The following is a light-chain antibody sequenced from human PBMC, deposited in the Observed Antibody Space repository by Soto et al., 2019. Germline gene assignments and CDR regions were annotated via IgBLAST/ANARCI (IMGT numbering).Light chain of an antibody. Sequence: QTVVTQPPSASGTPGQRVTISCSGSTSNIGSNTVNWYQQLPGTAPTVLIYSNNQRPAGVPDRFSGSKSGTSASLAISGLQSEDEADYYCAAWDDTLNGPVFGGGTKLTVL. V-gene: IGLV1-44*01. CDR1: TSNIGSNT. CDR2: SNN. CDR3: AAWDDTLNGPV. J-gene: IGLJ2*01.